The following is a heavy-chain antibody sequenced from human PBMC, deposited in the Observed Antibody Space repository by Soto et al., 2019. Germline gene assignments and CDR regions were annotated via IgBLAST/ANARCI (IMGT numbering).Heavy chain of an antibody. CDR2: IYYSGST. V-gene: IGHV4-31*03. J-gene: IGHJ6*02. CDR1: GGSISSGGYY. Sequence: PSETLSVTCTVSGGSISSGGYYWSWIRQHPGKGLEWIGYIYYSGSTYYNPSLKSRVTISVDTSKNQFSLKLSSVTAADTAVYYCARDSRYYDFWSGSAGMDVWGQGTTVTVSS. CDR3: ARDSRYYDFWSGSAGMDV. D-gene: IGHD3-3*01.